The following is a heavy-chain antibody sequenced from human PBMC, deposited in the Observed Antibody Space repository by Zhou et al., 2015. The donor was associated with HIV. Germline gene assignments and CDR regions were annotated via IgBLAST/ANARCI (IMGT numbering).Heavy chain of an antibody. J-gene: IGHJ6*02. CDR2: IVVGSGVT. V-gene: IGHV1-58*01. Sequence: QMRLVQSGPEVKKPGTSVKVSCKASGFTFTSSAVQWMRQARGQRLEWIGWIVVGSGVTKYAQMFQERVTITRDMSTSTAYMEINSLTSEDTAVYYCAAREPTGYYYGMDVWGQGTTVTVSS. CDR3: AAREPTGYYYGMDV. D-gene: IGHD1-14*01. CDR1: GFTFTSSA.